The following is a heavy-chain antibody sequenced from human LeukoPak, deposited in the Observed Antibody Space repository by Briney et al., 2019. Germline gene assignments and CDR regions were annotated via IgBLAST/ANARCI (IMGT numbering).Heavy chain of an antibody. J-gene: IGHJ3*02. D-gene: IGHD3-10*01. CDR3: VRRELLSTPDAFDI. Sequence: PSETLSLTCTVSGGSISSSSYYWGWIRQPPGKGLEWIGSIYYSGSTYYNPSLKSRVTISVDTSKNQFSLKVSSVTAADTAVYYCVRRELLSTPDAFDIWGQGTMVTVSS. CDR1: GGSISSSSYY. CDR2: IYYSGST. V-gene: IGHV4-39*01.